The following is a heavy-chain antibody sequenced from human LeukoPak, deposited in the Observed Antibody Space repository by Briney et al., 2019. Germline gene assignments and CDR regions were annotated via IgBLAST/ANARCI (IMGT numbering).Heavy chain of an antibody. CDR1: GFTFSGYH. D-gene: IGHD1-1*01. Sequence: ASVKVSCKASGFTFSGYHMQWVRQAPGQGLEWMGIINPSDGSTKCAQKFQGRVTMTGDTSTSTVYMELSSLRSEDTAVYYCARDGLQTRYSWNDEGRKNWFDPWGQGTLVTVSS. CDR2: INPSDGST. V-gene: IGHV1-46*01. J-gene: IGHJ5*02. CDR3: ARDGLQTRYSWNDEGRKNWFDP.